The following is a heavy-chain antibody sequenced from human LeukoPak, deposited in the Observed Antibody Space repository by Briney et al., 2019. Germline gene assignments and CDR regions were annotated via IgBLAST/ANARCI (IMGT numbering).Heavy chain of an antibody. CDR2: ISAYNGNT. V-gene: IGHV1-18*01. CDR1: GYTFTSYG. CDR3: ARGGQVGALSY. D-gene: IGHD1-26*01. J-gene: IGHJ4*02. Sequence: ASVKVSCKASGYTFTSYGISWVRQAPGQGLEWMGWISAYNGNTNYAQKLQGRVTITRNTSISTAYMELSSLRSEDTAVYYCARGGQVGALSYWGQGTLVTVSS.